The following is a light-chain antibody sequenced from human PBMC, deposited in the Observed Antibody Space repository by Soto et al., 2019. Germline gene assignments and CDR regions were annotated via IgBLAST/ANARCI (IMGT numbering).Light chain of an antibody. Sequence: DIQMTQSPSSLSASVGDTVTITCRASQNIFTWLAWYQHKPGKAPKLLMYAASILESGVPSRFSGSGSGTEFTLTISSLQPDDFATYYXXXXXXXXXXRXFGQGTKVDI. CDR1: QNIFTW. V-gene: IGKV1-5*01. CDR3: XXXXXXXXXRX. J-gene: IGKJ1*01. CDR2: AAS.